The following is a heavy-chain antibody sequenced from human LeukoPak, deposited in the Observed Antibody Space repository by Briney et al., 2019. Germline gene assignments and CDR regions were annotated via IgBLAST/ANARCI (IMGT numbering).Heavy chain of an antibody. Sequence: NTSETLSLTCAVYGGSFSGYYWSWIRQPPGKGLEWIGEINHSGSTNYNPSLKSRVTISVDTSKKQFSLKLSSVTAADTAVYYCARVGGATRFDYWGQGTLVTVSS. CDR2: INHSGST. J-gene: IGHJ4*02. CDR1: GGSFSGYY. V-gene: IGHV4-34*01. D-gene: IGHD5-24*01. CDR3: ARVGGATRFDY.